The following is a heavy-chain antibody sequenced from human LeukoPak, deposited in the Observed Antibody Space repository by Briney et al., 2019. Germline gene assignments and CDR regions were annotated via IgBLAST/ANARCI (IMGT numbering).Heavy chain of an antibody. CDR1: RFTFSSYA. D-gene: IGHD2-15*01. Sequence: GGSLRLSCAASRFTFSSYAMSWVRQAPGKGLEWVSGICGTSYNTYYADSVKGRFTISRDNSKNTLYLQMNSLRAEDTAVYYCAKSSGGSCYSVADYWGQGTLVTVPS. J-gene: IGHJ4*02. V-gene: IGHV3-23*01. CDR2: ICGTSYNT. CDR3: AKSSGGSCYSVADY.